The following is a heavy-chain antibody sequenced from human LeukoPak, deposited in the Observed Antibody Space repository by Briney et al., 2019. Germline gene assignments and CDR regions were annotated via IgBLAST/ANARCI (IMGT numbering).Heavy chain of an antibody. D-gene: IGHD1-26*01. Sequence: GGSLRLSCAASGFTFDDYAMHWVRQAPGKGLEWVSGISWNSGSIGYADSVKGRFTISRDNAKNSLYLQMNSLRAEDTAVYYCARDLWDSGSCPDYWGQGTLVTVSS. V-gene: IGHV3-9*01. CDR1: GFTFDDYA. J-gene: IGHJ4*02. CDR3: ARDLWDSGSCPDY. CDR2: ISWNSGSI.